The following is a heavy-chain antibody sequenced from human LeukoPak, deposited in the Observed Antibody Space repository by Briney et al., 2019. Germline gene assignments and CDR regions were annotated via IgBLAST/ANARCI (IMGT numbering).Heavy chain of an antibody. V-gene: IGHV3-43*01. Sequence: GGSLRLSCAASGFTFDDYTMHWVRQTPGKGLEWVSLISWNGVSTYYADSVKGRFTTSRDNAKNSQYLQMNSLRAEDTAVYYCARNMVRGYEDAFDIWGQGTMVTVSS. CDR3: ARNMVRGYEDAFDI. D-gene: IGHD3-10*01. CDR2: ISWNGVST. J-gene: IGHJ3*02. CDR1: GFTFDDYT.